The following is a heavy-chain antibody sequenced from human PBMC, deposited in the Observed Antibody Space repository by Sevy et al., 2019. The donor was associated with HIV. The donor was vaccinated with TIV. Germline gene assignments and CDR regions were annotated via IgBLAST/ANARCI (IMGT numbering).Heavy chain of an antibody. J-gene: IGHJ5*02. D-gene: IGHD3-3*01. CDR2: IWYDGSNN. CDR1: GFTFSSYG. Sequence: GGSLRLSCAASGFTFSSYGMHWVRQAPGKGLEWVAVIWYDGSNNYYADSVKGRFTISRDNSKNTLYLQMNSLRAEDTAVYYCARDNTIFGVVTRRWFDPWGQGTLVTVSS. CDR3: ARDNTIFGVVTRRWFDP. V-gene: IGHV3-33*01.